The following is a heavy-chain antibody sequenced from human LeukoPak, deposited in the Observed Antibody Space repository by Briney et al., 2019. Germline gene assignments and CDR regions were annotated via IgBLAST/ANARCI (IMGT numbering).Heavy chain of an antibody. CDR1: GFTFSSYW. CDR2: IKEDGSHE. J-gene: IGHJ4*02. D-gene: IGHD3-10*01. CDR3: AKMTDSTPYSSGTFDS. Sequence: GGSLRLSCAASGFTFSSYWMNWVRQAPGKGLEWVANIKEDGSHENYVDSVKGRFTISRDNSRNTLYLQMSRLRAEDTALFYCAKMTDSTPYSSGTFDSWGQGTLVTVSS. V-gene: IGHV3-7*03.